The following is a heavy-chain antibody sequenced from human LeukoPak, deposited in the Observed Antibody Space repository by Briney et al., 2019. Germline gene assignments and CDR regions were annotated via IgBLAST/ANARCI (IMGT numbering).Heavy chain of an antibody. CDR2: ISGSGGST. V-gene: IGHV3-23*01. J-gene: IGHJ4*02. CDR1: GFTFSSYW. Sequence: GGSLRLSCAASGFTFSSYWMSWVRQAPGKGLEWVSAISGSGGSTYYADSVKGRFTISRDNSKNTLYLQMNSLRAEDTAVYYCAKDRGNIVVVPAAMVFDYWGQGTLVTVSS. D-gene: IGHD2-2*01. CDR3: AKDRGNIVVVPAAMVFDY.